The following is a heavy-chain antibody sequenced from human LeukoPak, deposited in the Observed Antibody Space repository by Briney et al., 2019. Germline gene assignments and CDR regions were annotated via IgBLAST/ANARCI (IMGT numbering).Heavy chain of an antibody. CDR1: GYTFTSYD. D-gene: IGHD3-9*01. Sequence: GASVKVSCKASGYTFTSYDINWVRQATGQGLEWVGWMNPNSGNTGYAQKFQGRVTMTRNTSISTAYMELSSLRSEDTAVYYCARGPNSLRYFDWLLSRSTWFDPWGQGTLVTVSS. CDR3: ARGPNSLRYFDWLLSRSTWFDP. J-gene: IGHJ5*02. CDR2: MNPNSGNT. V-gene: IGHV1-8*01.